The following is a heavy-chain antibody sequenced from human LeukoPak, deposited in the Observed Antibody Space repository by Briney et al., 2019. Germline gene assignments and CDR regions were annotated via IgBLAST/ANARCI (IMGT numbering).Heavy chain of an antibody. CDR3: AKADYDILTGYPDY. CDR1: GFTFDDYV. D-gene: IGHD3-9*01. Sequence: GGSLRLSCAASGFTFDDYVMHWVRQAPGKGLEWVSGISWNSGSIGYADSVKGRFTISRDNAKNSLYLQMNSLRAEDTALYYCAKADYDILTGYPDYWGQGTLVTVSS. J-gene: IGHJ4*02. CDR2: ISWNSGSI. V-gene: IGHV3-9*01.